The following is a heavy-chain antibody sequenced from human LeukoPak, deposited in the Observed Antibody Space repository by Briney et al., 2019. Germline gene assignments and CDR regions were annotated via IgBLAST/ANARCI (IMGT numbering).Heavy chain of an antibody. D-gene: IGHD3-3*01. J-gene: IGHJ4*02. CDR3: RLSFLELEDH. CDR1: GGSFRDHY. Sequence: PSETLSLTCSVSGGSFRDHYWSWIRQPPGEGLEWIAEISPSGTSSYNPSLRSRVTVSVDSSRNQLSLELTSVTAADTAVYYCRLSFLELEDHWGQGTLVTVSS. V-gene: IGHV4-34*01. CDR2: ISPSGTS.